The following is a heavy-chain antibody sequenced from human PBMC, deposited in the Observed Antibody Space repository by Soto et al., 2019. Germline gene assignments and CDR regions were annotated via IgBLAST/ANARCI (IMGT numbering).Heavy chain of an antibody. V-gene: IGHV6-1*01. CDR3: ARDRGFDHYYYYYGMDV. D-gene: IGHD5-12*01. CDR1: GYSVSSNSAA. CDR2: TYYRSKWYN. J-gene: IGHJ6*02. Sequence: PSQTLSLTCAISGYSVSSNSAALNWIRQSPSRGLEWLGRTYYRSKWYNDYAVSVKSRITINPDTSKNQFSLQLNSVTPEDTAVYYCARDRGFDHYYYYYGMDVWGQGTTVTVSS.